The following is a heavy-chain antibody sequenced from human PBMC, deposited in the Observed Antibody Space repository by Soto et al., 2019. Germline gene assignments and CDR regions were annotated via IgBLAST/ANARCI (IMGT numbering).Heavy chain of an antibody. CDR1: GFSFSTYG. V-gene: IGHV3-23*01. J-gene: IGHJ6*02. CDR3: ARDRSAGNYFYYGMDV. CDR2: VSGGSGVT. Sequence: EMQLLESGGGLVQPGGSLRLSCVVSGFSFSTYGVTWVRQAPGKGLEWVCGVSGGSGVTHYTDSVKGRFTISRDNSKNMLYLQMNSVRVEDTAVYFCARDRSAGNYFYYGMDVWGQGTTVTVSS. D-gene: IGHD1-1*01.